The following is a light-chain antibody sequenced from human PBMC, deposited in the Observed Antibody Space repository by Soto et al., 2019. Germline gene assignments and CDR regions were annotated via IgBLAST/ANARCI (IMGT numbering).Light chain of an antibody. J-gene: IGLJ1*01. Sequence: QSVLTQPASVSDSPGQSITISCIGTSSDIGGFIHVSWHQQHPGKAPKLIIYDVNNRPAGVSNRFSGSKTGNTASLIISGLPAEDEADYYCSSFTSSSSYVFGSGTKLTVL. CDR2: DVN. CDR3: SSFTSSSSYV. CDR1: SSDIGGFIH. V-gene: IGLV2-14*01.